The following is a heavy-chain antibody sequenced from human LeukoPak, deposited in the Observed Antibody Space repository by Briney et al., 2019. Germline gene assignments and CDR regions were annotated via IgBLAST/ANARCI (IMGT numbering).Heavy chain of an antibody. CDR3: ASDSGGWFNWFDP. CDR1: GFTFSSFT. CDR2: ISSSSTYI. J-gene: IGHJ5*02. D-gene: IGHD6-19*01. V-gene: IGHV3-21*01. Sequence: GGSLRLSCAASGFTFSSFTMNWVRQAPGKGLEWVSSISSSSTYIYYADSVKGRFTISRDNAKNSLYLQMNSLRAEDTAVYYCASDSGGWFNWFDPWGQGTLVTVSS.